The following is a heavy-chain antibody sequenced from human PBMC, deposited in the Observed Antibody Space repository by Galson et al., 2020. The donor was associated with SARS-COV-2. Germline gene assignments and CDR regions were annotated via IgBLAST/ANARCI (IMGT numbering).Heavy chain of an antibody. CDR1: GDSINSGGYY. V-gene: IGHV4-30-4*01. D-gene: IGHD2-8*01. Sequence: ETSETLSLTCTVSGDSINSGGYYWSWIRQPAGKDLEWIGYIHSSGSTYYNPSVKGRLTISLETSKNQFSLRLNSVTAADTAAYLCARTLLYSSGSWYFDPWGQGTQVTFSS. J-gene: IGHJ5*02. CDR2: IHSSGST. CDR3: ARTLLYSSGSWYFDP.